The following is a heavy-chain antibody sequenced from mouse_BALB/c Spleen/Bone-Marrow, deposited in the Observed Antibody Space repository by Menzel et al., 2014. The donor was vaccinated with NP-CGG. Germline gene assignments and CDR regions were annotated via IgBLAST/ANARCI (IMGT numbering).Heavy chain of an antibody. J-gene: IGHJ2*01. CDR3: ARGGNYLDY. CDR1: GFTFSSYA. CDR2: ISSGGSYT. Sequence: QRVESGGGLVKPGGSLKLSCAASGFTFSSYAMSWVRQSPEKRLEWVAEISSGGSYTYYPDTVTGRFTISRDNAKNTLYLEMSSLRSEDTAMYYCARGGNYLDYWGQGTTLTVSS. V-gene: IGHV5-9-4*01.